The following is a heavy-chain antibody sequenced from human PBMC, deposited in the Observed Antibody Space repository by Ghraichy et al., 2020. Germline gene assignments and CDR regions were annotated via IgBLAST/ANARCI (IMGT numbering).Heavy chain of an antibody. D-gene: IGHD3-10*01. J-gene: IGHJ4*02. CDR2: IYYSGST. CDR1: GGSISSYY. CDR3: ARGLAPGNY. V-gene: IGHV4-59*01. Sequence: SETLSLTCTVSGGSISSYYWSWIRQPPGKGLEWIGYIYYSGSTNYNPSLKSRVTISVDTSKNQFSLKLSSVTAADTAVYYCARGLAPGNYWGQGTLVTVSS.